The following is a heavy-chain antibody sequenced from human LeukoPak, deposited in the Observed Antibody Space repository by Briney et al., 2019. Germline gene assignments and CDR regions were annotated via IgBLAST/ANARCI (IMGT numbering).Heavy chain of an antibody. CDR1: GFTFSSHD. V-gene: IGHV3-30*18. CDR2: ISYDGGKK. J-gene: IGHJ4*02. Sequence: GRSLRLSCAASGFTFSSHDMHWDRQAPGKVLEWVSIISYDGGKKDYADSVKGRFTISRDNSKNTLYLQMNSLRAEDTAVYYCAKDPDSSGLPWGQGTLVTVSS. CDR3: AKDPDSSGLP. D-gene: IGHD3-22*01.